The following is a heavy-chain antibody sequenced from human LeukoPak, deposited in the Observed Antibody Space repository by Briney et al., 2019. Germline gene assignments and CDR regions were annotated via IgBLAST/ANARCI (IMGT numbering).Heavy chain of an antibody. J-gene: IGHJ4*02. CDR1: GFTFSIYG. CDR3: AKDTAPGSIVGATEYFDY. CDR2: IRYDGSNK. V-gene: IGHV3-30*02. Sequence: GGSLRLSCAPSGFTFSIYGMHWVRQAPGKGLEWVAFIRYDGSNKYYADSVKGRFTISRDNSKNTLYLQMNSLRAEDTAVYNCAKDTAPGSIVGATEYFDYWGQGTLVTVSS. D-gene: IGHD1-26*01.